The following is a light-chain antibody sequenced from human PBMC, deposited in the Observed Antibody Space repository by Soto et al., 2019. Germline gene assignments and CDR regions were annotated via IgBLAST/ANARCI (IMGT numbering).Light chain of an antibody. CDR3: QSYDSSLSGWV. V-gene: IGLV1-40*01. CDR2: GNS. J-gene: IGLJ3*02. CDR1: SSNIGAGYD. Sequence: QSLLTQPPSVSGAPGQRVTISCTGSSSNIGAGYDVNWYQQLPGTAPKLLIYGNSNRPSGVPDRFSGSKSGTSASLAITGLQAEDEADYYCQSYDSSLSGWVFGGGTKLTVL.